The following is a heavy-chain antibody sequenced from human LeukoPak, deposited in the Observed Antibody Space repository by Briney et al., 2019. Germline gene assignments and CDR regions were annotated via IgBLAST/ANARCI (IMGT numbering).Heavy chain of an antibody. CDR1: GHTFTGYY. V-gene: IGHV1-2*06. J-gene: IGHJ4*02. CDR3: ARVGAVAALYYFDY. Sequence: ASVKVSCKASGHTFTGYYMHWVRQAPGQGLEWMGRISPNSGGTNYAQKFQGRVTMTRDTSISTAYMELSRLRSDDTAVYYCARVGAVAALYYFDYWGQGTLVTVSS. CDR2: ISPNSGGT. D-gene: IGHD6-19*01.